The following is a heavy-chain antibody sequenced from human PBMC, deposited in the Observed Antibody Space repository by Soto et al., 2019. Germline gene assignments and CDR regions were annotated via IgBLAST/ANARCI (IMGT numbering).Heavy chain of an antibody. CDR3: ARGGWNRGYSYGYARNNWFDP. CDR2: IIPIFGTA. V-gene: IGHV1-69*12. D-gene: IGHD5-18*01. J-gene: IGHJ5*02. CDR1: GGTFSSYA. Sequence: QVQLVQSGAEVKKPGSSVKVSCKASGGTFSSYAISWVRQAPGQGLEWMGGIIPIFGTANYAQKFQGRVTITADESTSTAYMELSSLRSEDTAVYYCARGGWNRGYSYGYARNNWFDPWGQGTLVTVSS.